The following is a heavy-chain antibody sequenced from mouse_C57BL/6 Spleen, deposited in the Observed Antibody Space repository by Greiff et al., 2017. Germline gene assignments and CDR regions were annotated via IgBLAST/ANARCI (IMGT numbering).Heavy chain of an antibody. CDR2: IDPSDSEP. CDR3: ARSDAMDY. J-gene: IGHJ4*01. CDR1: GYTFTSYW. V-gene: IGHV1-52*01. Sequence: QVQLQQPGAELVRPGSSVKLSCKASGYTFTSYWMHWVKQRPIQGLEWIGNIDPSDSEPHYNQKFKDKATLTVDKSSSTAYMQLSSLTSEDSAVYYCARSDAMDYWGQGTSVTVSS.